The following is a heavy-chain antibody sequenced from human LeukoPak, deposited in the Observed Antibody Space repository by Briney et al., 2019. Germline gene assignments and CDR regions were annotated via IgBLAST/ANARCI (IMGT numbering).Heavy chain of an antibody. CDR3: ARGYSSSWYVWFDP. CDR2: INHSGST. V-gene: IGHV4-34*01. J-gene: IGHJ5*02. CDR1: GVSFSGYY. Sequence: KASETLSLTCAVYGVSFSGYYWSWIRQPPGKGLEWIGEINHSGSTNYNPSLKSRVTISVDTSKNQFSLKLSSVTAADTAVYYCARGYSSSWYVWFDPWGQGTLVTVSS. D-gene: IGHD6-13*01.